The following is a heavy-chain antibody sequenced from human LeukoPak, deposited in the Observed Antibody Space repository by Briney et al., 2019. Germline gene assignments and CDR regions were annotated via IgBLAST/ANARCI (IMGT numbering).Heavy chain of an antibody. J-gene: IGHJ6*02. CDR1: SYIFSTYG. CDR3: ARDSYSGWSYYYYYGMDV. CDR2: ISAYNGNT. V-gene: IGHV1-18*01. Sequence: GASVKVSCKASSYIFSTYGLSWVRQAPGQGLEWMGWISAYNGNTNYAQKLQDRVTMTTDTSTSTAYMELRSLRSDDTAVYYCARDSYSGWSYYYYYGMDVWGQGTTVTVSS. D-gene: IGHD6-19*01.